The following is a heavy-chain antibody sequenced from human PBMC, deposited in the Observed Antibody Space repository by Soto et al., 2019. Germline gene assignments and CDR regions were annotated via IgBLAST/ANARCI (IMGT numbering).Heavy chain of an antibody. CDR1: GFTFSNAW. CDR2: IKSKTDGGTT. Sequence: SGGPLRLSCAASGFTFSNAWMNWVRQAPGXXLXXXGRIKSKTDGGTTDYAAPVKGRFTISRDDSKNTLYLQMNSLKTEDTAVYYCTTYTYYDFWSGYYGGWFDPWGQGTLVTVSS. V-gene: IGHV3-15*07. CDR3: TTYTYYDFWSGYYGGWFDP. J-gene: IGHJ5*02. D-gene: IGHD3-3*01.